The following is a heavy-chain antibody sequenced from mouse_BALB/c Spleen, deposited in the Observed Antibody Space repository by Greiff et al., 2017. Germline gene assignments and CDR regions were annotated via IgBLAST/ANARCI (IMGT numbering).Heavy chain of an antibody. D-gene: IGHD2-14*01. CDR3: ARVYRYDGFAY. CDR2: ISYSGST. Sequence: VQLKESGPGLVKPSQSLSLTCTVTGYSITSDYAWNWIRQFPGNKLEWMGYISYSGSTSYNPSLKSRISITRDTSKNQFFLQLNSVTTEDTATYYCARVYRYDGFAYWGQGTLVTVSA. J-gene: IGHJ3*01. V-gene: IGHV3-2*02. CDR1: GYSITSDYA.